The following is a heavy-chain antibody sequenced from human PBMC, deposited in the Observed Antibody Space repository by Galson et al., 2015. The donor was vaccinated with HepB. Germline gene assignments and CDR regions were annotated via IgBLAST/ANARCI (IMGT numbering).Heavy chain of an antibody. CDR3: AKDSARYCSGGSCYGPRYYMDV. J-gene: IGHJ6*03. D-gene: IGHD2-15*01. Sequence: SVKVSCKASGSTFGSYYMHWVRQAPGQGLEWMGIINPSGDSTTYAQKLEGRVTMTRDTSTSTVYMELSSLRSEDTAVYYCAKDSARYCSGGSCYGPRYYMDVWGKGTTVTVSS. CDR2: INPSGDST. V-gene: IGHV1-46*01. CDR1: GSTFGSYY.